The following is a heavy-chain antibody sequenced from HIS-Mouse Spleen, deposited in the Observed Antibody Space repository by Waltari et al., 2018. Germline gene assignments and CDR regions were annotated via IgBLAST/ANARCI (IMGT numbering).Heavy chain of an antibody. CDR1: GFTVSSNY. J-gene: IGHJ4*02. CDR3: ARVKYSGSYFDY. D-gene: IGHD1-26*01. Sequence: EVQLVETGGGLIQPGGSLRLSCAASGFTVSSNYMSWVRQAPGKGLGWVSVIYSGGRTYYADSVKGRFTISRDNSKNTLYLQMNSLRAEDTAVYYCARVKYSGSYFDYWGQGTLVTVSS. CDR2: IYSGGRT. V-gene: IGHV3-53*02.